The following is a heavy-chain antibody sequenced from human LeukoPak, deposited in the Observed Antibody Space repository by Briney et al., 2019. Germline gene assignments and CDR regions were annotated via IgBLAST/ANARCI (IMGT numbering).Heavy chain of an antibody. CDR2: IIPIFGTA. Sequence: SVKVSCKASGGTFSSYAISWVRQAPGQGLEWMGRIIPIFGTANYAQKFQGRVTITTDESTSTAYMELSSLRSEDTAVYYCARELMTTVTTHYYYYYMDVWGKGTTVTVSS. V-gene: IGHV1-69*05. D-gene: IGHD4-17*01. J-gene: IGHJ6*03. CDR3: ARELMTTVTTHYYYYYMDV. CDR1: GGTFSSYA.